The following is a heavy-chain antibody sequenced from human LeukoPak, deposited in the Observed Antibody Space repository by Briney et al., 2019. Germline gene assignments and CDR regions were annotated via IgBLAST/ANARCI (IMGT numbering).Heavy chain of an antibody. CDR2: ISSSSSTI. Sequence: GGSLRLSCAASGFTFSTYSMNWVRQAPGKGLEWVSYISSSSSTIYYADSVKGRFAISRDNAKNSLYLQMNSLRIEDTGLYYCARRSDYDDSSGYGSYYYFMDVWGKGTTVTVSS. CDR3: ARRSDYDDSSGYGSYYYFMDV. V-gene: IGHV3-48*04. CDR1: GFTFSTYS. D-gene: IGHD3-22*01. J-gene: IGHJ6*03.